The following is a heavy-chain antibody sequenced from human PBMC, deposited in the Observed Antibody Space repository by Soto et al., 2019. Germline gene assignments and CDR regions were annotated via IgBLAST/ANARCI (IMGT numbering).Heavy chain of an antibody. D-gene: IGHD6-13*01. J-gene: IGHJ4*02. CDR2: ISGSGNTS. CDR3: AKDRGRTWYEDY. Sequence: EVQLLESGGGLVQPGGSLRLSCAASGFTFSSYAMTWVRQAPGKGLEWVSAISGSGNTSYYADSVKGRFTISRDSSKKMLDLQMNSLRPEDTAVYYCAKDRGRTWYEDYWGQGTLVTVSS. V-gene: IGHV3-23*01. CDR1: GFTFSSYA.